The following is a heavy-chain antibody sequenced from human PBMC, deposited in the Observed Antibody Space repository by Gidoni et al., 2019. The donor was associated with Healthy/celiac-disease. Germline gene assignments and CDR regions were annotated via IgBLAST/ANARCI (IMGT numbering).Heavy chain of an antibody. Sequence: QVQLVQSGAEVKKPGASVKVSCKASGYTFTSYDINWVRQATGQGLEWMGWMNPNSGNTGYAQKFQGRVTITRNTSISTAYMELSSLRSEDTAVYYCARGTGEEDFLEWLLLDYWGQGTLVTVSS. CDR1: GYTFTSYD. CDR2: MNPNSGNT. V-gene: IGHV1-8*03. CDR3: ARGTGEEDFLEWLLLDY. D-gene: IGHD3-3*01. J-gene: IGHJ4*02.